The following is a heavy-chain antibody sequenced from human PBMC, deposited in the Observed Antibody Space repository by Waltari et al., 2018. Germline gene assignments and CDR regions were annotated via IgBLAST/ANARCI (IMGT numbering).Heavy chain of an antibody. J-gene: IGHJ5*02. Sequence: EVQLLESGGGLVQPGGSLRLSCAASGFTFSSYAMSWVRQAPGKGLEWVSAISGSGGSTYYADSVKGRFTISRDNSKNTLYLQMNSLRAEDTAVYYCASDQDSSSEGSEVYNWFDPWGQGTLVTVSS. D-gene: IGHD6-6*01. CDR3: ASDQDSSSEGSEVYNWFDP. CDR2: ISGSGGST. V-gene: IGHV3-23*01. CDR1: GFTFSSYA.